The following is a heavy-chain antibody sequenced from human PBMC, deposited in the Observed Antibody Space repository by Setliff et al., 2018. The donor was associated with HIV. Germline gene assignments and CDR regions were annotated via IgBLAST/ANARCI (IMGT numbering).Heavy chain of an antibody. CDR1: GYTFSTNA. Sequence: GASVKVSCKAFGYTFSTNAIHWVRQAPGQGLEWMGGIIPVFGTTNYAQKFQGRVTITADESTSTAYMELSSLRSEDTAVYYCARGGVYYYDSSGWSMDYWGQGTLVTVSS. J-gene: IGHJ4*02. D-gene: IGHD3-22*01. V-gene: IGHV1-69*13. CDR3: ARGGVYYYDSSGWSMDY. CDR2: IIPVFGTT.